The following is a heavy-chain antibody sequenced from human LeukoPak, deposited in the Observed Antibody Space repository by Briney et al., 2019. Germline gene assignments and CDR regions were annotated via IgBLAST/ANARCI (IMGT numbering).Heavy chain of an antibody. V-gene: IGHV3-66*01. Sequence: GGSLRLSCAASGFTVSSNYMSWVRQAPGKGLEWVSVNYSGGSTYYADSVKGRFTISRDNAKNSLYLQMKSLRAEDTAVYYCARESVLADGFDIWGQGTTVTVSS. CDR3: ARESVLADGFDI. CDR2: NYSGGST. J-gene: IGHJ3*02. CDR1: GFTVSSNY. D-gene: IGHD4/OR15-4a*01.